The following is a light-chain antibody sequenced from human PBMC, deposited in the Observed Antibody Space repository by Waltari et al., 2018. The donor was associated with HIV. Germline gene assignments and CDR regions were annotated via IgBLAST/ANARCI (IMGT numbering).Light chain of an antibody. CDR3: QYYGG. V-gene: IGKV1-33*01. CDR1: QGINNF. J-gene: IGKJ5*01. Sequence: DIQMTQSPSSLSAPVGDRVTITCQANQGINNFLNWCQQKPGKARNLLIYDAFNLEAGVPLSFSGSGSGTDFTFTINSLQPKHVTTYYCQYYGGFGQGTRLEIK. CDR2: DAF.